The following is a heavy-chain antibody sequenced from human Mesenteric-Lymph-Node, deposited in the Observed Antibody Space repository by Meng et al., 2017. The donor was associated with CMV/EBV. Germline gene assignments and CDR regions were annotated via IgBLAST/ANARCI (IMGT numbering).Heavy chain of an antibody. D-gene: IGHD6-13*01. CDR3: ARDNRHSSSWYYYYGMDV. J-gene: IGHJ6*02. V-gene: IGHV3-23*01. CDR2: ISSSGGST. Sequence: GGPLRLSCAASGFTFNNYVMSWVRQAPGTGLEWVSTISSSGGSTYYADSVKGRFTISRDNAKNSLYLQMNSLRAEDTAVYYCARDNRHSSSWYYYYGMDVWGQGTTVTVSS. CDR1: GFTFNNYV.